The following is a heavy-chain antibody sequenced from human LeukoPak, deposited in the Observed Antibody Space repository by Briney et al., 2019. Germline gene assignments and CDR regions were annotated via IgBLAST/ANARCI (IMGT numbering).Heavy chain of an antibody. V-gene: IGHV4-39*07. J-gene: IGHJ3*02. D-gene: IGHD1-26*01. CDR2: IYYSGST. Sequence: PSETLSLTCTVSGGSISSSSYYWGWIRQPPGKGLERIGSIYYSGSTYYNPSLKSRVTISVDTSKNQFSLKLSSVTAADTAVCYCARVRDEWEPSGFDIWGQGTMVTVSS. CDR3: ARVRDEWEPSGFDI. CDR1: GGSISSSSYY.